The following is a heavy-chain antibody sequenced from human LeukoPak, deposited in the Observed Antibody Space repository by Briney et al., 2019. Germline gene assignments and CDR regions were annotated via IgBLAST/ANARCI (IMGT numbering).Heavy chain of an antibody. Sequence: GESLKISCKGSGYSFTSYWIGWVRQMPGKGLDWMGIIYPGDSDTRYSPSFQGQVTISADKSISTAYLQWSGLKASDTAMYYCARLRTPAALDAFDIWGQGTMVTVSS. V-gene: IGHV5-51*01. D-gene: IGHD2-2*01. J-gene: IGHJ3*02. CDR2: IYPGDSDT. CDR1: GYSFTSYW. CDR3: ARLRTPAALDAFDI.